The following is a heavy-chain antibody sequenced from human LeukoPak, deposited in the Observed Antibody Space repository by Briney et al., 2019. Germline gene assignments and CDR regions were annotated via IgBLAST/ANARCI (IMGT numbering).Heavy chain of an antibody. CDR2: ITWNSNTR. CDR3: AKDSPYSSSWSRAFDI. J-gene: IGHJ3*02. CDR1: GFIFDDYA. Sequence: GGSLRLSCEASGFIFDDYAMHWVQQAPGKGLEWVSGITWNSNTRVYADSVKGRFTISRDNARNSLYLQMNSLRAEDTALYYCAKDSPYSSSWSRAFDIWGQGTMVTVSS. D-gene: IGHD6-13*01. V-gene: IGHV3-9*01.